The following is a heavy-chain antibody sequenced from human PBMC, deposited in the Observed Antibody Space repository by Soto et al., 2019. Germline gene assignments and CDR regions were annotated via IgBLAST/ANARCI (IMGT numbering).Heavy chain of an antibody. CDR3: ARVRWGIAAAGFDY. J-gene: IGHJ4*02. D-gene: IGHD6-13*01. CDR1: GYTLTELS. CDR2: FNPEDGAA. Sequence: ASVKVSCKVSGYTLTELSMHWVRQAPGKGLEWMGGFNPEDGAANYAQKFQGRVTMTADTSTSTAYMELSSLRSEDTAVYYCARVRWGIAAAGFDYWGQGTLVTVSS. V-gene: IGHV1-24*01.